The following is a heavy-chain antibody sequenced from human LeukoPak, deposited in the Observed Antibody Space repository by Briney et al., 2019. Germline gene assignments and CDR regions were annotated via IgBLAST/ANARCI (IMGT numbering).Heavy chain of an antibody. CDR1: GYTFTSYA. Sequence: ASVKVSCKASGYTFTSYAMHWVRQATGQRLEWMGWINAGNGNTKYSQKFQGRVTITRDTSASTVYMELSSLRSEDTAVYYCARERYSSGWYWFDPWGQGTLVTVSS. CDR3: ARERYSSGWYWFDP. V-gene: IGHV1-3*01. J-gene: IGHJ5*02. D-gene: IGHD6-19*01. CDR2: INAGNGNT.